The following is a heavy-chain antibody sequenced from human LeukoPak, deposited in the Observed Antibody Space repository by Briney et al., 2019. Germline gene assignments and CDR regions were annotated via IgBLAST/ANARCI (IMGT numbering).Heavy chain of an antibody. J-gene: IGHJ4*02. CDR2: IPYSGSP. Sequence: SETLSLTCTVSGGSISSTTYYWGWIRQPPGKGLEWIGTIPYSGSPSYNPSLKRRVTMSVDTSKNQFSLRLTSVTAADTAVYYCAREPHYYDSLGYWDWGQGTLVTVSS. V-gene: IGHV4-39*07. CDR1: GGSISSTTYY. CDR3: AREPHYYDSLGYWD. D-gene: IGHD3-22*01.